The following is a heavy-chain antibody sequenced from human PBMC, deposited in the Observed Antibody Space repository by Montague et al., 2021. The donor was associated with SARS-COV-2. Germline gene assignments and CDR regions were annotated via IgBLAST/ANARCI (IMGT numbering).Heavy chain of an antibody. CDR3: ARDSGGSSPEDWLGFDP. CDR2: IYYSGST. CDR1: GGSISSYY. J-gene: IGHJ5*02. D-gene: IGHD2-15*01. V-gene: IGHV4-59*01. Sequence: SETRSLTCTVSGGSISSYYWSWIRQPPGKGLEWIGYIYYSGSTNYNPSLKSRVTILVDTSKNQFSLKLSSVTAADTAVYYCARDSGGSSPEDWLGFDPWGQGTLVTVSS.